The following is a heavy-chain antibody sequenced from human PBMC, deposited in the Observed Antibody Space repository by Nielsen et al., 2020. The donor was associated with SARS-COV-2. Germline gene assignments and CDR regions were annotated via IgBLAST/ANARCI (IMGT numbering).Heavy chain of an antibody. CDR2: ISSSSSYT. CDR3: ASIAVAGTKIDY. V-gene: IGHV3-11*03. J-gene: IGHJ4*02. Sequence: GGSLRLSCAASGFTFSDYYMSWIRQAPGKGLEWVSYISSSSSYTNYADSVKGRFTISRDNAKNSLYLQMNSLRAEDTAVYYCASIAVAGTKIDYWGQGTLVTVSS. D-gene: IGHD6-19*01. CDR1: GFTFSDYY.